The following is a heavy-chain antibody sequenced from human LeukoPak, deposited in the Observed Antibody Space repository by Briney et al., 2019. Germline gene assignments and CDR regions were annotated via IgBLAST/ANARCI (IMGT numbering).Heavy chain of an antibody. D-gene: IGHD5-12*01. CDR3: ARARGYSGYEPFDP. J-gene: IGHJ5*02. CDR2: TSPSGGTI. CDR1: GFTFSDYY. V-gene: IGHV3-11*01. Sequence: PGGSLRLSCAASGFTFSDYYMSWIRQAPETGLEWLSYTSPSGGTIYYTDSVKGRFTISRDNAKNSLYLQMNSLRAEDTALYHCARARGYSGYEPFDPWGQGTLVTVSS.